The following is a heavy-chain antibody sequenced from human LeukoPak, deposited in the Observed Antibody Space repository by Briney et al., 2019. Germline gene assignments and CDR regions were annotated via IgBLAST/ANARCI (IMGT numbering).Heavy chain of an antibody. J-gene: IGHJ4*02. CDR2: ISTDGGST. CDR1: GSTFSNYP. D-gene: IGHD4-17*01. Sequence: GGSLRLSCSASGSTFSNYPMHWVRQAPGKGLEYVSSISTDGGSTYYADSVKGRFTISRDNSKNTLNLQMSSLRGEDTAVYYCVKRGRQGDYAYDYWGQGTLVTVSS. CDR3: VKRGRQGDYAYDY. V-gene: IGHV3-64D*06.